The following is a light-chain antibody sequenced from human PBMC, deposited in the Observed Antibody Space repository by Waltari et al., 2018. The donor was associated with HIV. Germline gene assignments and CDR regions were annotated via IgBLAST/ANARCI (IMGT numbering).Light chain of an antibody. J-gene: IGLJ2*01. V-gene: IGLV2-14*03. CDR1: SSYLGSSHH. CDR3: SSYSSVNTFVV. CDR2: DVI. Sequence: QSALTQPASLSGSPGQSITISCTGSSSYLGSSHHVSWYQHFPGKAPKLLITDVIRRPLGVSDRFSGSKSGNTASLTISGLQAEDEASYFCSSYSSVNTFVVFGGGTKVTVL.